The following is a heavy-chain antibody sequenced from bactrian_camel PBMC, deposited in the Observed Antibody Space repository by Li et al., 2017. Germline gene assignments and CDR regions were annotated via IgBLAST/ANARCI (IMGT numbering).Heavy chain of an antibody. CDR2: LDGGKIT. J-gene: IGHJ4*01. Sequence: HVQLEESGGGPVQNGSSLILSCVASGDTYNRYCVGWFRQPPGKEREWVATLDGGKITSIADSVKGRFAISQDNDKNTLFLQMNSLNTDDTAMYYCAAVCPFIRPLRVATMTSSDIEYWSQGTQVTVS. CDR1: GDTYNRYC. CDR3: AAVCPFIRPLRVATMTSSDIEY. D-gene: IGHD4*01. V-gene: IGHV3S55*01.